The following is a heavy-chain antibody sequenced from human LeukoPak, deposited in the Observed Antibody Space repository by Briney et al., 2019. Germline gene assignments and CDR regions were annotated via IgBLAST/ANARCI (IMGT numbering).Heavy chain of an antibody. CDR3: ARAGRFSYPLYGMDV. CDR2: IYSGGST. J-gene: IGHJ6*02. V-gene: IGHV3-53*01. CDR1: GFTVSSNY. Sequence: GGSLRLSCAASGFTVSSNYMSWVRQAPGKGLEWVSVIYSGGSTYYTDSVKGRFTISRDNAKNSLYLQMNSLRAEDTAVYYCARAGRFSYPLYGMDVWGQGTTVTVSS.